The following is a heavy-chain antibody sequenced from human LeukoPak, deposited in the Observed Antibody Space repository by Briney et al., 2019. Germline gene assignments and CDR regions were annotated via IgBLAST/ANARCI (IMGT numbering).Heavy chain of an antibody. J-gene: IGHJ3*02. CDR3: AREAYGGFDI. CDR1: GFTFSTYA. V-gene: IGHV3-23*01. D-gene: IGHD2-21*01. CDR2: ISESGGNT. Sequence: GGSLRLSCAASGFTFSTYAMSWVRQAPGKGLDWLSGISESGGNTYYADSVRGRFTISRDNSKNTLYLQMNSLRAEDTAVYFCAREAYGGFDIWGQGTMVTVSS.